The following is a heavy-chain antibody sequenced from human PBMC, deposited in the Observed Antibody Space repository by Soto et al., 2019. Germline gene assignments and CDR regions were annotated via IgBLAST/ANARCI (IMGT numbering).Heavy chain of an antibody. Sequence: PSETLSLTCTVSGGSISSSTSYWGWIRQPPGKGLEWIGSIYYSGSTYYNPSLKNRVTISVDTSKNQFSLTLSSVTAADTAVYYCARNSSWEGGWFDPWGQGTLVTVSS. CDR1: GGSISSSTSY. V-gene: IGHV4-39*01. CDR2: IYYSGST. D-gene: IGHD6-13*01. CDR3: ARNSSWEGGWFDP. J-gene: IGHJ5*02.